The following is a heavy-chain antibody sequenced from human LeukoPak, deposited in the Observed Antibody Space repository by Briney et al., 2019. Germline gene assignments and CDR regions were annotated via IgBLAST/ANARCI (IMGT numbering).Heavy chain of an antibody. V-gene: IGHV3-7*01. D-gene: IGHD5-18*01. CDR2: IKQDGSEK. CDR3: ATHRGYSYGTAEEFDY. J-gene: IGHJ4*02. Sequence: PGGSLRLSCAASGFTFSHYWMSWVRQAPGKGLEWVANIKQDGSEKYYVDSVKGRFTISRDNAKNSLYLQMNSLRAEDTALYYCATHRGYSYGTAEEFDYWGQGTLVTVSS. CDR1: GFTFSHYW.